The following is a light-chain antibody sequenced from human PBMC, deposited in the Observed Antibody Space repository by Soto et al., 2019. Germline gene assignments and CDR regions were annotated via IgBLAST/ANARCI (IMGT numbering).Light chain of an antibody. Sequence: DIQMTQSPSTLSASVGDRATITCRASQSISSWLAWYQQKPGKAPKLLIYKASSLESGVPSRFSGSGSGTEFTLTSSSLQPDDFATYDSQQYNSYWTFGKGTKVDIK. CDR1: QSISSW. CDR2: KAS. CDR3: QQYNSYWT. V-gene: IGKV1-5*03. J-gene: IGKJ1*01.